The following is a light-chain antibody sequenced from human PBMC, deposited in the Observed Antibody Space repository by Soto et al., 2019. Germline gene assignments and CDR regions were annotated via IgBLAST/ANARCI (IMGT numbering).Light chain of an antibody. CDR2: EVS. CDR3: SSYTSSSTLV. Sequence: QSVLTQPASVSGSPGQSITISCTGTSSDVGAYKYVSWYQQHPGKAPKLMIYEVSNRPSGVSNRFSGSKSGNTASLTISGLQPEDEAIYYCSSYTSSSTLVFGGGTKVTVL. CDR1: SSDVGAYKY. J-gene: IGLJ3*02. V-gene: IGLV2-14*01.